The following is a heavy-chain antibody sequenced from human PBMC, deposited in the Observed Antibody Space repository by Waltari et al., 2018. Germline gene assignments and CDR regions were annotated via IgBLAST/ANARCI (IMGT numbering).Heavy chain of an antibody. J-gene: IGHJ4*02. V-gene: IGHV3-15*01. CDR3: TTTHGNVPQVFDY. Sequence: EVQVVESGGGLVWPGGSLTLSCAASGFTSSTAWMTWVRQLPGKGREWVGRIKSRRDGETSDYAAPVKGIVIISRDESRNTLFLQMNSRKTEDTAVYYCTTTHGNVPQVFDYWGPGPLVTGSS. CDR2: IKSRRDGETS. CDR1: GFTSSTAW.